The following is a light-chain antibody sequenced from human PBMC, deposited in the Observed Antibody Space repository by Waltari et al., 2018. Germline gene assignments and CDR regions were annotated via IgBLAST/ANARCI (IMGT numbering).Light chain of an antibody. CDR3: SSYASSGRYV. Sequence: QSALTQPASVSGSPGQSITISCTGTSSDVGGYNYVSWYQQHPGKAPKLMIYDVNNRPSGVSNRFSGSKSGNTASLTISGLQTEDEADYYCSSYASSGRYVFGTGTKVTVL. CDR1: SSDVGGYNY. V-gene: IGLV2-14*03. J-gene: IGLJ1*01. CDR2: DVN.